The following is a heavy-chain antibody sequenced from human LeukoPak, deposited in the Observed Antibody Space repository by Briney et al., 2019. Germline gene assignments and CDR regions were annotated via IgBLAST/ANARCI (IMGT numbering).Heavy chain of an antibody. D-gene: IGHD2-2*01. CDR2: IYWNDDK. J-gene: IGHJ4*02. CDR3: ARLARQSCSSAGCYWFDY. V-gene: IGHV2-5*01. Sequence: SGPTLVKPTQTLTLTCTFSGFSLSISGVGVGWIRQPPGKALEWLAVIYWNDDKRYSPSLRSRLTISKDTSKNQAVLTMANMDPVDTATYYCARLARQSCSSAGCYWFDYWGQGTLVTVSS. CDR1: GFSLSISGVG.